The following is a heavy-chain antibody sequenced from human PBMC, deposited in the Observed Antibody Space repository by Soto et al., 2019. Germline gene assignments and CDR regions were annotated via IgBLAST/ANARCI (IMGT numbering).Heavy chain of an antibody. CDR1: LFTFSSYG. CDR2: ISYDGSNK. D-gene: IGHD1-26*01. CDR3: ANSGSYQSPFDY. V-gene: IGHV3-30*18. Sequence: PVGSLRLSCSSSLFTFSSYGMHLVLHTPCKGLEWVAVISYDGSNKYYADSVKGRFTISRDNSKNTLYLQMNSLRAEDTAVYYCANSGSYQSPFDYWGQGTLVTVSS. J-gene: IGHJ4*02.